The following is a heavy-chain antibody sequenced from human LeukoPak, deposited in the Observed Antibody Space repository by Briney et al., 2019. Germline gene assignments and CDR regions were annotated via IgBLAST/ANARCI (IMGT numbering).Heavy chain of an antibody. CDR1: GFTFSSYG. D-gene: IGHD3-3*01. CDR3: AKDHYDFWSGTFDY. J-gene: IGHJ4*02. Sequence: PGGSLRLSCAASGFTFSSYGMHWVRQAPGKGLEWVAFIRYDGSNKYYADSVKGRFTISRDNSKNTLYLQMNSLRAEDTAVYYCAKDHYDFWSGTFDYWGQGTLVTVSS. CDR2: IRYDGSNK. V-gene: IGHV3-30*02.